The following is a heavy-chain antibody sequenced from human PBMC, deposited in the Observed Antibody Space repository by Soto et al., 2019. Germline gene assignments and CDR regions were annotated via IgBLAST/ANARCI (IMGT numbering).Heavy chain of an antibody. Sequence: QVTLKESGLVLVKPTETLTLPCTVSGFSLSNARMGVSWIRQPPGKALEWLAHIFSNDDKSYSTSLKSRLTIXXDTSKSQVVLTMTNMDPVDTATYYCAAELRYAFDIWGQGTMVTVSS. V-gene: IGHV2-26*01. CDR2: IFSNDDK. J-gene: IGHJ3*02. CDR1: GFSLSNARMG. D-gene: IGHD1-7*01. CDR3: AAELRYAFDI.